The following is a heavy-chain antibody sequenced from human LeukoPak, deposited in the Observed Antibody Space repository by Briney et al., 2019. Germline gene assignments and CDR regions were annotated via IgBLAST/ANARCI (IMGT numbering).Heavy chain of an antibody. Sequence: SETLSLTCVVSGGSISSGDYYWNWIRQPAGKGLQWIGRIYTSGTSNYNPSLESRVTISIDTSQNQFSLNLTSVTAADTAVYYCARVDSSSSPYYYYYMDVWGKGTTVTVSS. CDR3: ARVDSSSSPYYYYYMDV. J-gene: IGHJ6*03. V-gene: IGHV4-61*02. D-gene: IGHD6-6*01. CDR1: GGSISSGDYY. CDR2: IYTSGTS.